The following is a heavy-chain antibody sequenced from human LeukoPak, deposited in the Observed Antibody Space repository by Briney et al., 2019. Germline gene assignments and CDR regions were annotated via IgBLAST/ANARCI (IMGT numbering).Heavy chain of an antibody. CDR2: INPSGGST. Sequence: ASVKVSCKASGYTFTRYFMHWVRQAPGQGLEWMGIINPSGGSTTHAQKFQGRVTMTRDMSPSTVYMELSSLRSEDTAVYYCARVSGDYSMPFDYWGQGTLVTVSS. CDR3: ARVSGDYSMPFDY. CDR1: GYTFTRYF. D-gene: IGHD2/OR15-2a*01. V-gene: IGHV1-46*01. J-gene: IGHJ4*02.